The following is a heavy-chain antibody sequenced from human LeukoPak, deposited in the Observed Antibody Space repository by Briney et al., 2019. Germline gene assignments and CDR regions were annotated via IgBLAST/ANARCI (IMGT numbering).Heavy chain of an antibody. J-gene: IGHJ4*02. D-gene: IGHD6-19*01. V-gene: IGHV5-51*01. CDR3: ATWGSTGWFDY. CDR1: GNSFSTYW. Sequence: GASLKISCKGSGNSFSTYWIGWVRPMPGKGLEYMGIIYPGDFDTRYSPSFEGQVTISADKSISTAYLQWSSLKASDTAIYYCATWGSTGWFDYWGQGTLVTVSS. CDR2: IYPGDFDT.